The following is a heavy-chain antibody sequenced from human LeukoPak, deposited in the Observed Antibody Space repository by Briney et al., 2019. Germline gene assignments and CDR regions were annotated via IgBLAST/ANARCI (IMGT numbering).Heavy chain of an antibody. CDR2: IKQDGSEK. J-gene: IGHJ5*02. CDR3: ARDKSITMVRGVYNWFDP. D-gene: IGHD3-10*01. CDR1: GFTFSSYW. Sequence: PGGSLRLSCAASGFTFSSYWMSWVRQAPGKGLEWVANIKQDGSEKYYVDSVKGRFTISRDNAKNSLYLQMNSLRAEDTAVYYRARDKSITMVRGVYNWFDPWGQGTLVTVSS. V-gene: IGHV3-7*01.